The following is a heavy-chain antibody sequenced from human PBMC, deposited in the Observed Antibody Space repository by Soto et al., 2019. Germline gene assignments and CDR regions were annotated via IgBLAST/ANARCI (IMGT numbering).Heavy chain of an antibody. Sequence: PSETLSLTCTVSGGSISSGGYYWSWIRQHPGKGLEWIGYIYYSGSTYYNPFLKSRVTISVDTSKNQFSLKLSSVTAADTAVYYCAREVRFRGRSGIVVVPAGGHGMDVWGQGTTVTVSS. J-gene: IGHJ6*02. CDR3: AREVRFRGRSGIVVVPAGGHGMDV. D-gene: IGHD2-2*01. CDR1: GGSISSGGYY. CDR2: IYYSGST. V-gene: IGHV4-31*03.